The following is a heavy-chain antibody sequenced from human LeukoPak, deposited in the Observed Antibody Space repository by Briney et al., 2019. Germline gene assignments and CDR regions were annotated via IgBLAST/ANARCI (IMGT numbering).Heavy chain of an antibody. CDR3: ARDVRDFGSGYYYGIAV. Sequence: SETLSLTCTVSGGSISSYYWSWIRQPPGKGLEWIEYICYSGSTNYNPSLKSRVTISVDTSKNQFSLKLSSVTAADTAVYYCARDVRDFGSGYYYGIAVWGQGTTVTVSS. D-gene: IGHD3-3*01. CDR2: ICYSGST. J-gene: IGHJ6*02. CDR1: GGSISSYY. V-gene: IGHV4-59*01.